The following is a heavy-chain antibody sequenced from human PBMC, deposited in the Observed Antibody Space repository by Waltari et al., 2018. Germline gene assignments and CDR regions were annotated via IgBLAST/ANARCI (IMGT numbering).Heavy chain of an antibody. V-gene: IGHV4-4*07. D-gene: IGHD3-3*01. Sequence: QVQLQESGPGLVKPSETLSLTCTVSGGSISSYYWSWIRQPAGKGLEWIGRIYTSGSTNYNPSRKSRVTMSVDTSKNQFSLKLSSVTAADTAVYYCARDNSIYDFWSGYFFDWFDPWGQGTLVTVSS. CDR1: GGSISSYY. CDR3: ARDNSIYDFWSGYFFDWFDP. J-gene: IGHJ5*02. CDR2: IYTSGST.